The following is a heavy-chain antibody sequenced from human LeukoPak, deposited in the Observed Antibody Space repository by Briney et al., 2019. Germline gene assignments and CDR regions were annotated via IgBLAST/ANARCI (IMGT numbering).Heavy chain of an antibody. D-gene: IGHD2-15*01. CDR1: GGTFSSYA. CDR3: ARDDPYCSGGSCQIDY. V-gene: IGHV1-69*04. J-gene: IGHJ4*02. CDR2: IIPILGIA. Sequence: ASVKVSCKASGGTFSSYAISWVRQAPGQGLEWMGRIIPILGIANYAQKFQGRVTITADKSTSTAYMELSSLRSEDTAVYYCARDDPYCSGGSCQIDYWGQGTLVTVSS.